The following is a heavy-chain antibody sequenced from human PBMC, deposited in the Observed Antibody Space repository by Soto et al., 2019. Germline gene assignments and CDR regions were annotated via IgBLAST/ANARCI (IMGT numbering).Heavy chain of an antibody. D-gene: IGHD6-19*01. Sequence: QVQLVQSGAEVKKPGSSVKVSCRASGGTLNKHAITWVRRAPGLGLEWLGGIIPMFGIPNYPQKFQGRVTITADDSTNMSHMELNSLTSDDTAVYYCARGGTSGWLKGAYDVWGQGTMVTVSS. V-gene: IGHV1-69*01. CDR2: IIPMFGIP. CDR3: ARGGTSGWLKGAYDV. CDR1: GGTLNKHA. J-gene: IGHJ3*01.